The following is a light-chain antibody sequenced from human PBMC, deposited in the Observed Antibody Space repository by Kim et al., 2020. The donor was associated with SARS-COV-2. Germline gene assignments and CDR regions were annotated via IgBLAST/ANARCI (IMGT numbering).Light chain of an antibody. Sequence: QSALTQPASVSGSPGQSITISCTGTSSDVGGYNYVSWYQQYPGTAPRLIIYDVSNRPSGVSDRFSGSKSGSTASLTISGLQAEDEADYYCSSYRRGSPLRVFGGGTKLTVL. J-gene: IGLJ3*02. CDR2: DVS. CDR3: SSYRRGSPLRV. V-gene: IGLV2-14*03. CDR1: SSDVGGYNY.